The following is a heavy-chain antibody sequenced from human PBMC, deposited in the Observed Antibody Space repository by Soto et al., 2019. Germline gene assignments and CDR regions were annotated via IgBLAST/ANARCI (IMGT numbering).Heavy chain of an antibody. CDR3: AMYYYDSSGVDY. CDR1: GGTFSSYA. Sequence: SVKVSCKASGGTFSSYAISWVRQAPGQGLEWMGGIIPIFGTANYAQKFQGRVTITADESTSTAYMELSSLRSEDTAVYYCAMYYYDSSGVDYWGQGTLVTVSS. CDR2: IIPIFGTA. D-gene: IGHD3-22*01. V-gene: IGHV1-69*13. J-gene: IGHJ4*02.